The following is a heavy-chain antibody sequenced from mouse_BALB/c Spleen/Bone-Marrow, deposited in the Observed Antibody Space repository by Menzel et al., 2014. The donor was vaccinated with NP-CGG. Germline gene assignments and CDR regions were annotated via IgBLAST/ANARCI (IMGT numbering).Heavy chain of an antibody. CDR2: IDPYYGGT. Sequence: EVHLVESGPELEKPGASVKISCKASGYSFTGYNMNWVKQSNGKSFEWIGDIDPYYGGTSYNQKFKGKATLTVDKSSNTAYIQLKSLTSEDSAVYYCAKSVSLRAMDYWGQGTSVSVSS. D-gene: IGHD6-2*01. CDR1: GYSFTGYN. V-gene: IGHV1-39*01. CDR3: AKSVSLRAMDY. J-gene: IGHJ4*01.